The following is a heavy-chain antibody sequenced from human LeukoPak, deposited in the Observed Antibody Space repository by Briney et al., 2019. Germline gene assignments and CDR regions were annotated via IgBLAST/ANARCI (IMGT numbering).Heavy chain of an antibody. Sequence: ASVKVSCKASGYSFTSYAMNWVRQAPGQGLEWMGWININTGNPTYAQDFTGRFVFSLDTSVSTAYLQISNLKAEDTAVYYCARRVLSSISSSGLEIDSWGQGTLVTVSS. J-gene: IGHJ4*02. V-gene: IGHV7-4-1*02. CDR3: ARRVLSSISSSGLEIDS. D-gene: IGHD6-6*01. CDR1: GYSFTSYA. CDR2: ININTGNP.